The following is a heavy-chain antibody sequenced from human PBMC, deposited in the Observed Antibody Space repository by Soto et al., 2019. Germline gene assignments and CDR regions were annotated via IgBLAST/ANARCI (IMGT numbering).Heavy chain of an antibody. D-gene: IGHD5-12*01. CDR1: GYTFTGYY. CDR2: INPNSGGT. CDR3: ARGLVATITDSMDV. J-gene: IGHJ6*01. Sequence: ASVKVPCQASGYTFTGYYMHWVRQAPGQRLEWMGWINPNSGGTNYAQKFQGWVTMTRDTSISTAYMELSRLRSDDTAVYYCARGLVATITDSMDVWGQGTTVTVSS. V-gene: IGHV1-2*04.